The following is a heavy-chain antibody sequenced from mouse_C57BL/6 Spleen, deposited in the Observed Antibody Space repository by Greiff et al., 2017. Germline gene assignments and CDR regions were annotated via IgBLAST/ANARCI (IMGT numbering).Heavy chain of an antibody. CDR2: IYPGDGDT. V-gene: IGHV1-82*01. D-gene: IGHD3-3*01. J-gene: IGHJ2*01. Sequence: VQLQQSGPELVKPGASVKISCKASGYAFSSSWMNWVKQRPGKGLEWIGRIYPGDGDTTYNGKFKGKATLTADKSSSPAYMQLSSLTSEASAVYICARTGLDYWGQGTTLTVSS. CDR1: GYAFSSSW. CDR3: ARTGLDY.